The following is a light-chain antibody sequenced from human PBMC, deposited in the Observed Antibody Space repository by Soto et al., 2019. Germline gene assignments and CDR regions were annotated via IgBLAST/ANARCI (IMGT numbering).Light chain of an antibody. CDR1: QSINIW. V-gene: IGKV1-5*03. CDR2: KAS. Sequence: DIQMTQSPSTLSASVGDRVTITCRASQSINIWLAWYQQKPGKAPKVLIYKASTLESGVPSRFSGSGSGREFTLTISSLPPDDFATYYCQQYDSYSWTFGQGTKVEIK. CDR3: QQYDSYSWT. J-gene: IGKJ1*01.